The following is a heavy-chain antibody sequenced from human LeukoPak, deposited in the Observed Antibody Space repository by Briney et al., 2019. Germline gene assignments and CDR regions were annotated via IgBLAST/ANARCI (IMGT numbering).Heavy chain of an antibody. CDR3: TRDLLGFATTPLSD. CDR1: GYTFTNFY. J-gene: IGHJ4*02. D-gene: IGHD1-14*01. Sequence: ASVKVSCKASGYTFTNFYMHWVRQAPGHGLEWMGWINPNRGDRNYAQKFQGRVTMTGDTSISTAFMELSRLTSDDTAVYYCTRDLLGFATTPLSDWGQGTLVTVSS. V-gene: IGHV1-2*02. CDR2: INPNRGDR.